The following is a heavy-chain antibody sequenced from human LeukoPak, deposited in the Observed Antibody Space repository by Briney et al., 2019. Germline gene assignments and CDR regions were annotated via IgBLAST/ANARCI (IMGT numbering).Heavy chain of an antibody. CDR1: DYTFASYG. Sequence: GASVKVSCKASDYTFASYGISWVRQAPGQGLEWMGWISAYNGNTNYAQNFQGRVTMTTDTSTSTAYMELKSLRSDDTAVYYCARDRYYDTSGLSGYWGQGTLVTVSS. J-gene: IGHJ4*02. CDR3: ARDRYYDTSGLSGY. D-gene: IGHD3-22*01. V-gene: IGHV1-18*01. CDR2: ISAYNGNT.